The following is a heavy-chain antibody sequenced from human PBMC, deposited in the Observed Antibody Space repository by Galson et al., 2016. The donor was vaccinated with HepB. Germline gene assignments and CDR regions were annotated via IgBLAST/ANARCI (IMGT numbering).Heavy chain of an antibody. CDR1: GTTLTDKY. Sequence: ETLSLTCAVYGTTLTDKYWSWIRQTPGRGLEWIAEINHAGRTAYNPSLRSRVAIFVDTSKNQFSLALTSVTAADTGFYYCARGGLTPIIITVWGHGTLVTVSS. V-gene: IGHV4-34*01. J-gene: IGHJ4*01. CDR2: INHAGRT. D-gene: IGHD4-11*01. CDR3: ARGGLTPIIITV.